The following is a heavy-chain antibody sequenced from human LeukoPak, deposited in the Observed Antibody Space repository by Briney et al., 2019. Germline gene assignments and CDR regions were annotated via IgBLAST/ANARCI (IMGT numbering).Heavy chain of an antibody. D-gene: IGHD5-18*01. Sequence: GGSLRLSCAASGFTFSSYAMSWVRQAPGKRLEWVSAISGSGGSTYYADSVKGRFTISRDNSKNTLYLQMNSLRAEDTAVYYCAKDPQLWPYNWFDPWGQGTLVTVSS. V-gene: IGHV3-23*01. CDR2: ISGSGGST. CDR1: GFTFSSYA. CDR3: AKDPQLWPYNWFDP. J-gene: IGHJ5*02.